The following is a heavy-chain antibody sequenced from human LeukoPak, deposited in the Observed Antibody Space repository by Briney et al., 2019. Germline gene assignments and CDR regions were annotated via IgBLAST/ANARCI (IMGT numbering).Heavy chain of an antibody. D-gene: IGHD2-2*01. Sequence: GGSLRLSCAASGFAFSTYSMNWVRQAPGKGLEWVAAINTRSKTYYADSVKGRFTMSRDNAKNSLYLQMNSLRAEDTAVYYCARETGCSNTSCYGEAFDIWGQGTMVTVSS. J-gene: IGHJ3*02. V-gene: IGHV3-21*01. CDR1: GFAFSTYS. CDR3: ARETGCSNTSCYGEAFDI. CDR2: INTRSKT.